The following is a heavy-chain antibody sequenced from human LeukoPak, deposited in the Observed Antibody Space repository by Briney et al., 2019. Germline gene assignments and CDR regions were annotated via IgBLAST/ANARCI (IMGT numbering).Heavy chain of an antibody. J-gene: IGHJ4*02. CDR3: ARALGRFWNFDY. CDR1: GGTFSIYA. D-gene: IGHD3-3*01. V-gene: IGHV1-69*01. CDR2: IIPIFGTA. Sequence: SVKVSCKASGGTFSIYAISWVRQAPGQGLEWMGGIIPIFGTANYAQMFQGRVTITADESTSKAYMELSSLRSEDTDVYYCARALGRFWNFDYWGQGTLVTVSS.